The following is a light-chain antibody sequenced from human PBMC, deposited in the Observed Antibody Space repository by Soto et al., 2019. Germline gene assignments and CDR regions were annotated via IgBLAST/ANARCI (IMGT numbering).Light chain of an antibody. CDR3: QQYSSSPVT. J-gene: IGKJ4*01. CDR1: QRVSNTY. Sequence: EIVLAQSPGTLSLSPGEGATLSCRASQRVSNTYLAWYQQKPGQAPRLLIYGVSSRATGIPDRFSGSGSGTDFTLTISRLEPEDFAVYYCQQYSSSPVTFGGGTKV. CDR2: GVS. V-gene: IGKV3-20*01.